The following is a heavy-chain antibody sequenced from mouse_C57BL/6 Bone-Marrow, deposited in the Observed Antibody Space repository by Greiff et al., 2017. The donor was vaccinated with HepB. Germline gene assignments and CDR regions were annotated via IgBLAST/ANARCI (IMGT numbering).Heavy chain of an antibody. CDR1: GYTFTSYW. J-gene: IGHJ3*01. V-gene: IGHV1-69*01. CDR2: IDPSDSYT. Sequence: QVQLKQPGAELVMPGASVKLSCKASGYTFTSYWMHWVKQRPGQGLEWIGEIDPSDSYTNYNQKFKGKSTLTVDKSSSTAYMQLSSLTSEDSAVYYCETQQAWFAYWGQGTLVTVSA. CDR3: ETQQAWFAY.